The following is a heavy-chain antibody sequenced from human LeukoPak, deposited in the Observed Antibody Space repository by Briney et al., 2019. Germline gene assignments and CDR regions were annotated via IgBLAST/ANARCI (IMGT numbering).Heavy chain of an antibody. J-gene: IGHJ4*02. D-gene: IGHD2-2*01. Sequence: GGSLRLSCAASGFTFSDYYMSWIRQAPGKGLEWVSYISSSGSTIYYADSVKGRFTISRDNSKNTVYLQMNSLRAEDTAVYYCAKYSSNWWNFDYWGQGTLVTVSS. CDR2: ISSSGSTI. CDR1: GFTFSDYY. CDR3: AKYSSNWWNFDY. V-gene: IGHV3-11*04.